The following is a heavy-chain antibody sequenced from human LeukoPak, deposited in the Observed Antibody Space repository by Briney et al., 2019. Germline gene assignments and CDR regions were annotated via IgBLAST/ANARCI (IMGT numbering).Heavy chain of an antibody. CDR1: GFTFSSYS. CDR3: ARGITDYYGSGSYLPG. V-gene: IGHV3-21*01. Sequence: GGSLRLSCAASGFTFSSYSMNWVRQAPGKGLEWVSSISSSSSYIYYADSVKGRFTISRDNAKNSLYLQMNSLRAEDTAVYYCARGITDYYGSGSYLPGWGQGTLVTVSS. CDR2: ISSSSSYI. J-gene: IGHJ4*02. D-gene: IGHD3-10*01.